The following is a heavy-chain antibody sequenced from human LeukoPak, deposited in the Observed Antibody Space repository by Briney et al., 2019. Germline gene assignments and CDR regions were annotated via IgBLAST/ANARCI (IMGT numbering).Heavy chain of an antibody. Sequence: GASVKVSCKASGFTFTSSAVQWVRQARGQRLEWIGWIVVGSGNTNYAQKFQERVTITRDMSTSTAYMELSSLRSEDTAVYYCAAAYDILTGYHRYYFDYWGQGTLVTVYS. J-gene: IGHJ4*02. D-gene: IGHD3-9*01. V-gene: IGHV1-58*01. CDR3: AAAYDILTGYHRYYFDY. CDR2: IVVGSGNT. CDR1: GFTFTSSA.